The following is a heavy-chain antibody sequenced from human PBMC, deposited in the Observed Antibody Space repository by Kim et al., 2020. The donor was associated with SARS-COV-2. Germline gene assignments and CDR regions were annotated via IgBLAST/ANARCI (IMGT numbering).Heavy chain of an antibody. J-gene: IGHJ4*02. Sequence: GRGRFTISRDNSKNTLYLQMNSLLAEDTAVYYCARYAFYWGIMYWGQGALVTVSS. D-gene: IGHD3-16*01. CDR3: ARYAFYWGIMY. V-gene: IGHV3-30*07.